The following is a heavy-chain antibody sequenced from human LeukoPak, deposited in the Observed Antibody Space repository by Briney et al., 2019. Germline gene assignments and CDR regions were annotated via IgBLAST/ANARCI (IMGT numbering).Heavy chain of an antibody. Sequence: PGGSLRLSCAASGFTFINAWMAWVRQAPGKGLEWVGRIKAKAHGGTIEYAAPVKGRFTISRDDSKNTLYLQMNSLKTEDTAVYYCTTVPYSSGWFHYYYYYYMDVWGKGTTVTVSS. CDR2: IKAKAHGGTI. D-gene: IGHD6-19*01. J-gene: IGHJ6*03. CDR1: GFTFINAW. CDR3: TTVPYSSGWFHYYYYYYMDV. V-gene: IGHV3-15*01.